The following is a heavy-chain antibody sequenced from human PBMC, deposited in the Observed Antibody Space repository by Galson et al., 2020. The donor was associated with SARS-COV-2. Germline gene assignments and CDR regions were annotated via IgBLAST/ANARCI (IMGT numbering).Heavy chain of an antibody. CDR2: IYHSGST. CDR3: ARGYYDLIDY. V-gene: IGHV4-30-2*01. CDR1: VGSIRSGGYS. D-gene: IGHD3-22*01. Sequence: SETLSLTCAVSVGSIRSGGYSWSRLRPPPGMGLELIGYIYHSGSTYYTPSLKSRVTISVDRSKNQFSLKLCCVTAADTAVYYCARGYYDLIDYWGQGILVTVSS. J-gene: IGHJ4*02.